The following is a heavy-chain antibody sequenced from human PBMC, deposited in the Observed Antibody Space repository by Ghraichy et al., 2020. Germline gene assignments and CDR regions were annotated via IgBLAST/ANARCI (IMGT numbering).Heavy chain of an antibody. CDR1: GFTFSIYS. CDR2: ISSSSSYI. Sequence: GGSLRLSCAASGFTFSIYSMNWVRQAPGKGLEWVSSISSSSSYIYYADSVKGRFTISRDNAKNSLYLQMNSLRAEDTAVYYCARDIRAGVVVMSGSYWYFDLWGRGTLVTVSS. CDR3: ARDIRAGVVVMSGSYWYFDL. V-gene: IGHV3-21*01. D-gene: IGHD3-22*01. J-gene: IGHJ2*01.